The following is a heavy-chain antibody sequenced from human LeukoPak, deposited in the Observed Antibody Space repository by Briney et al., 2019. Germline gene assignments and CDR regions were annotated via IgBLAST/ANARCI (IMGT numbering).Heavy chain of an antibody. J-gene: IGHJ4*01. CDR2: IYYSGST. CDR1: GGSFSGYY. CDR3: ASDKGYSNNYFDY. Sequence: SETLSLTCAVYGGSFSGYYWAWIRQPPGKGLEWIASIYYSGSTYYNSSLKSRVTISVDTSRNQFSLKLSSVTAADTALYYCASDKGYSNNYFDYWDQGTLVTVSS. D-gene: IGHD6-13*01. V-gene: IGHV4-39*01.